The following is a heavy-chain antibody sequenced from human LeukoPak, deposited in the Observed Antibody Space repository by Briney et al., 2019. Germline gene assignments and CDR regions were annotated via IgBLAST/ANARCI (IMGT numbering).Heavy chain of an antibody. CDR3: ARTANFDY. V-gene: IGHV3-74*01. Sequence: GGSLRLSCVASGFTFSSYSMKWVRQAPGKGLEWVSGISSDGSSTNYADSVKGRLTISRDNAKNTLYLQMNSLRAEDTAVYYCARTANFDYWGQGTLVTVSS. D-gene: IGHD2-21*02. J-gene: IGHJ4*02. CDR1: GFTFSSYS. CDR2: ISSDGSST.